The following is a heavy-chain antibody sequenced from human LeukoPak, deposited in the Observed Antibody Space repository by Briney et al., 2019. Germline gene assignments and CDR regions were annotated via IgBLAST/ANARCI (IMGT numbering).Heavy chain of an antibody. J-gene: IGHJ4*02. D-gene: IGHD6-19*01. Sequence: GASVKVSCKVSGYTLTELSMHWVRQAPGKGLEWMGGFDPEDGETIYAQKFQGRVTMTTDTSTSTAYMELRSLRSDDTAVYYCARGTQAIGSGWYYFDYWGQGTLVTVSS. CDR2: FDPEDGET. V-gene: IGHV1-24*01. CDR3: ARGTQAIGSGWYYFDY. CDR1: GYTLTELS.